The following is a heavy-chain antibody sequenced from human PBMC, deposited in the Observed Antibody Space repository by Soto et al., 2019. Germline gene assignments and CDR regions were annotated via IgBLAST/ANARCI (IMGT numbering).Heavy chain of an antibody. CDR3: ARAFHCGGDCYYDAFDI. Sequence: QVQLVQSGAEVKKPGSSVKVSCKASGGTFSSYAISWVRQAPGQGLEWMGGIIPIFGTANYAQKFQGRVTITADESTSTAYMELSSLRSDDTAVYYCARAFHCGGDCYYDAFDIWGQGTMVTVSS. CDR2: IIPIFGTA. V-gene: IGHV1-69*01. CDR1: GGTFSSYA. J-gene: IGHJ3*02. D-gene: IGHD2-21*02.